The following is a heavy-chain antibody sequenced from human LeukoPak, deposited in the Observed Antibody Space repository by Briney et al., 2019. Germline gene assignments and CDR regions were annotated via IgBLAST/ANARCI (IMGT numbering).Heavy chain of an antibody. CDR1: GFTFSSYG. D-gene: IGHD1-26*01. CDR3: AKDPGGSYYLGYFDY. Sequence: GGSLRLSCAASGFTFSSYGMHWVRQAPGKGLEWVAVISYDGSNKYYADSVKGRFTISRDNSKNTLYLQMNSLRAEDTAVYYCAKDPGGSYYLGYFDYWGQGTLVTVSS. J-gene: IGHJ4*02. CDR2: ISYDGSNK. V-gene: IGHV3-30*18.